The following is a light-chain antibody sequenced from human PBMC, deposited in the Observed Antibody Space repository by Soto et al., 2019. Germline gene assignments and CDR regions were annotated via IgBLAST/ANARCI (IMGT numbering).Light chain of an antibody. CDR3: SSYTSSSTLV. Sequence: QSVLTQPASVSGSPGQSITISCTGTSSDVGGYNYVSWYQQHPGKAPKLMIYEVSNRPSGVSNRFSGSKSGNTACLTISGLQAEDEADYYCSSYTSSSTLVFGTGTKLTVL. CDR2: EVS. CDR1: SSDVGGYNY. J-gene: IGLJ1*01. V-gene: IGLV2-14*01.